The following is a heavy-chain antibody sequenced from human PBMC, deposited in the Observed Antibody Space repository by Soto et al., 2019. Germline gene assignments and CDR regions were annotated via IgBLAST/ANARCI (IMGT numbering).Heavy chain of an antibody. CDR3: ARGFRSGYGAVRDY. D-gene: IGHD5-12*01. Sequence: PGGSPRLSCAASGFTFSSYSMNWVRQAPGKGLEWVSSISSSSAYIYYADSVKGRFTISRDNAKNSVFLQMNSLRVEDTAVYYCARGFRSGYGAVRDYWGQGTLVTSPQ. V-gene: IGHV3-21*06. CDR1: GFTFSSYS. CDR2: ISSSSAYI. J-gene: IGHJ4*02.